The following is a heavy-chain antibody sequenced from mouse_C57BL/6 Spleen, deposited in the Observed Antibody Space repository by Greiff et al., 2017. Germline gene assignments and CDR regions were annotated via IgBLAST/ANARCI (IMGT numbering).Heavy chain of an antibody. J-gene: IGHJ3*01. CDR1: GYTFTTYP. V-gene: IGHV1-47*01. CDR3: ARGNYSNYGFAY. CDR2: FHPYNDDT. Sequence: QVQLQQSGAELVKPGASVKMSCKASGYTFTTYPIEWMKQNHGKSLEWIGNFHPYNDDTKYNEKFKGKATLTVEKSSSTVYLVHSRLTSDDSAVYYCARGNYSNYGFAYWGQGTLVTVSA. D-gene: IGHD2-5*01.